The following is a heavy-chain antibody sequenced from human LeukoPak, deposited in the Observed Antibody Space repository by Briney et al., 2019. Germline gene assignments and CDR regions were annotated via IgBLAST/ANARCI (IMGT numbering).Heavy chain of an antibody. Sequence: GGSLRLSCTASGFTFGDYAMSWFRQAPGKGLEWVCFIRSKAYGGTTEYAASVKGRFTISRDDSKSIAYLQMNSLKTEDTAVYYCTRAPAVAVDHWFDPWGQGTLVTVSS. J-gene: IGHJ5*02. CDR3: TRAPAVAVDHWFDP. CDR1: GFTFGDYA. CDR2: IRSKAYGGTT. D-gene: IGHD6-19*01. V-gene: IGHV3-49*03.